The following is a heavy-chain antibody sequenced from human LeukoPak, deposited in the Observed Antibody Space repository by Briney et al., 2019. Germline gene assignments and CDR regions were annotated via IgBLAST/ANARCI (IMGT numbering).Heavy chain of an antibody. CDR2: IKQDGSEK. Sequence: HPGGSLRLSCAASGFSLSNYWMNWVRQAPGKGLEWVANIKQDGSEKNYVDSVKGRFSISGDNAKNSLILQMNSLRDEDTAVYYCARGVWAPFDPWGQGTLVSVSS. D-gene: IGHD7-27*01. CDR3: ARGVWAPFDP. V-gene: IGHV3-7*01. J-gene: IGHJ5*02. CDR1: GFSLSNYW.